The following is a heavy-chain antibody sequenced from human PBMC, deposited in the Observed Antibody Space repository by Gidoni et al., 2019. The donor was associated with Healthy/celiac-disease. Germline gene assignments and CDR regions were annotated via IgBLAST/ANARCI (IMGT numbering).Heavy chain of an antibody. V-gene: IGHV5-51*01. Sequence: EVQLAQSGAAVKKPGESLKTSCMGSGYRFTSYWHGWLRQMPGKGLEWMGSVCPGNSDTRYSPSFQGQVTISSDKSISTAYLQWSSLKASDTAMYYGAREAGIAVAGYYYYYGMDVWGQGTTVTVSS. D-gene: IGHD6-19*01. J-gene: IGHJ6*02. CDR2: VCPGNSDT. CDR3: AREAGIAVAGYYYYYGMDV. CDR1: GYRFTSYW.